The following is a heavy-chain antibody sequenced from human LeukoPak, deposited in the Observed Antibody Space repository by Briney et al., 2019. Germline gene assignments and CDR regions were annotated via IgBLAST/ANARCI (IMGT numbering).Heavy chain of an antibody. CDR2: IIPIFGTA. J-gene: IGHJ4*02. CDR1: GGTFSSYA. D-gene: IGHD3-3*01. Sequence: SVKVSCKASGGTFSSYAISWVRQAPGQGLEWMGRIIPIFGTANYAQKFQGRVTITTDESTSTAYMELSSLRSEDTAVYYCAREGSGYDFWSGYCLKGYYFDYWGQGTLVTVSS. CDR3: AREGSGYDFWSGYCLKGYYFDY. V-gene: IGHV1-69*05.